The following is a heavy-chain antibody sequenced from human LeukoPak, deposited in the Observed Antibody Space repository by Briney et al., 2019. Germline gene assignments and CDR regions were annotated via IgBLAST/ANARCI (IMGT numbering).Heavy chain of an antibody. J-gene: IGHJ4*02. V-gene: IGHV4-39*01. D-gene: IGHD3-16*02. CDR3: ASHHTNYDYVWGSYRPPL. CDR2: IYYSGST. Sequence: PSETLSLTCTVSGGSISSSSYSWGWIRQPPGKGLEWIGRIYYSGSTYYNPSLKSRVTISVDTSKNQFSLKLSSVTAADTAVYYCASHHTNYDYVWGSYRPPLWGQGTLVTVSS. CDR1: GGSISSSSYS.